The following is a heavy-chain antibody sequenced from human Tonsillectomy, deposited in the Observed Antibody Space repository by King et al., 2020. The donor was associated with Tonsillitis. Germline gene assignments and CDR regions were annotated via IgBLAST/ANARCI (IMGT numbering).Heavy chain of an antibody. Sequence: VQLVESGGGLVQPGGSLRLSCTASGFPFSSYAMSWVRQAPGKGLEWISAISAGGGSSYYADSVKGRFTISRDNSKNTLYLQMNTLRADDTAVYYCASSPAKYYWGQGTLVTVSS. CDR1: GFPFSSYA. V-gene: IGHV3-23*04. D-gene: IGHD6-6*01. J-gene: IGHJ4*02. CDR3: ASSPAKYY. CDR2: ISAGGGSS.